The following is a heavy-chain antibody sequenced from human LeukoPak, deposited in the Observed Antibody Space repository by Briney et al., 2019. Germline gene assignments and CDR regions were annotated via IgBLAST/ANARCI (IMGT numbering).Heavy chain of an antibody. D-gene: IGHD2-2*01. CDR3: ARSLGACSSSSCWYSFDY. CDR2: ISYSGNT. V-gene: IGHV4-30-4*01. CDR1: GGSSTRGDYY. J-gene: IGHJ4*02. Sequence: TPSETLSLTCSVSGGSSTRGDYYWSWIRQPPGKGLEWIGYISYSGNTYYNPSLKSRVTISSDTSKNQFSLILSSMTATDTAVYYCARSLGACSSSSCWYSFDYWGQGTLVTVSS.